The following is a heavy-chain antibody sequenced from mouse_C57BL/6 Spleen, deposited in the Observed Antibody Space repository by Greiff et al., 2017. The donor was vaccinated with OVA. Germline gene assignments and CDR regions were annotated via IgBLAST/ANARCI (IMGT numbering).Heavy chain of an antibody. J-gene: IGHJ3*01. CDR1: GYTFTSYW. CDR2: IYPGSGST. V-gene: IGHV1-55*01. CDR3: VRVYYGSSYGWFAY. Sequence: QVQLKQPGAELVKPGASVKMSCKASGYTFTSYWITWVKQRPGQGLEWIGDIYPGSGSTNYNEKFKSKATLTVDTSSSTAYMQLSSLTSEDSAVYYCVRVYYGSSYGWFAYWGQGTLVTVSA. D-gene: IGHD1-1*01.